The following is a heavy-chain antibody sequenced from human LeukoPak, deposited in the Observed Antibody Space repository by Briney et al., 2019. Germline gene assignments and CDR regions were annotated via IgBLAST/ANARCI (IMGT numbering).Heavy chain of an antibody. V-gene: IGHV4-59*08. CDR1: GGSITTYY. D-gene: IGHD1-26*01. CDR3: ARQVGSSRIDY. J-gene: IGHJ4*02. Sequence: SETLSLTCSVSGGSITTYYWSWIRQSPGKGLEWIGYIYPGGTTSYNPSLTSRATISLDRSRGQFSLKLSSVTAADTAVYYCARQVGSSRIDYWGQGTLVTVSS. CDR2: IYPGGTT.